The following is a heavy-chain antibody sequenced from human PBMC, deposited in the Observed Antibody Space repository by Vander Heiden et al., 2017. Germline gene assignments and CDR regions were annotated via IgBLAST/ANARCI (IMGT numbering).Heavy chain of an antibody. V-gene: IGHV3-48*02. CDR2: ISSSSSTI. J-gene: IGHJ4*02. D-gene: IGHD3-22*01. CDR1: GFTFSSYS. CDR3: ARDRGYYDSSETFDY. Sequence: EVQLVESGGGLVQPGGSLRLSCAVSGFTFSSYSMNWVGQAPGKGLEWVSYISSSSSTIYYADSVKGRFTISRDNAKNSLYLQMNSLRDEDTAVYYCARDRGYYDSSETFDYWGQGTLVTVSS.